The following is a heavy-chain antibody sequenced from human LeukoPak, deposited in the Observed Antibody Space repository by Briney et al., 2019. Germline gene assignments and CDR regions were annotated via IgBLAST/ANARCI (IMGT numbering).Heavy chain of an antibody. J-gene: IGHJ6*04. V-gene: IGHV3-23*01. CDR1: GFTVSSYG. Sequence: GGTLRLSCAASGFTVSSYGMTWVRQAPGKGLEWVSSFSGTASGGGPYYAYYADSVKGRFTISRDNSKNTLYLQMSSLRAEDTAVYYCAELGITMIGGVWGKGTTVTISS. CDR3: AELGITMIGGV. D-gene: IGHD3-10*02. CDR2: FSGTASGGGP.